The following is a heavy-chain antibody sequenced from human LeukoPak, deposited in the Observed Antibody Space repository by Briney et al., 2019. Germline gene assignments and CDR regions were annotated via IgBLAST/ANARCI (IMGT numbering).Heavy chain of an antibody. Sequence: ASVWVSCEASGYTFTSQGIRWGRQAPGQGLGWMGWINTYNGKKNYAQKLQGRVNITTETSTSTAYMEQRSLRSDDPAVYYWASRSGSTPYYFYYWGQGTLVTVSS. V-gene: IGHV1-18*01. CDR3: ASRSGSTPYYFYY. CDR2: INTYNGKK. CDR1: GYTFTSQG. J-gene: IGHJ4*02. D-gene: IGHD6-19*01.